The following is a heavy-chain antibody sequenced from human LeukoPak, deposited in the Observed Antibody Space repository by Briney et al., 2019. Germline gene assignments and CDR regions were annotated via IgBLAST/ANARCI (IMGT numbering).Heavy chain of an antibody. D-gene: IGHD4-17*01. Sequence: ASVKVSCKASGYTFTGYYMHWVRQAPGQGLEWMGWINPNSGGTNYAQKFQGRVTMTRDTSISTAYMELSRLRSDDTAVYYCARDPGDYALTDYWGQGTLVTVSS. J-gene: IGHJ4*02. CDR3: ARDPGDYALTDY. CDR2: INPNSGGT. V-gene: IGHV1-2*02. CDR1: GYTFTGYY.